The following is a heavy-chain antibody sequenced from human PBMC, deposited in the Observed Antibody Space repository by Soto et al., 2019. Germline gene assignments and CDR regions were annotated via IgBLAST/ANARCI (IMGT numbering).Heavy chain of an antibody. CDR3: ARNRREYESDY. Sequence: GESLKISCKGSGYSFNNYWIGWVRQMPGKGLECMGIIYPGDSETRYSPSFQGQVTFSADKSISTVYLQWRSLKASDTAMYYCARNRREYESDYWGQGTLVIVSS. CDR2: IYPGDSET. D-gene: IGHD3-10*01. CDR1: GYSFNNYW. V-gene: IGHV5-51*01. J-gene: IGHJ4*02.